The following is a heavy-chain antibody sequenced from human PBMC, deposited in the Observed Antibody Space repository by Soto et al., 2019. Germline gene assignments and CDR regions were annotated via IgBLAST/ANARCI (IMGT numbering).Heavy chain of an antibody. CDR2: IYSGGST. V-gene: IGHV3-53*01. Sequence: LRLSCAASGFTVSSNYMSWVRQAPGKGLEWVSVIYSGGSTYYADSVKGRFTISRDNSKNTLYLQMNSLRAEDTAVYYCARSPPLRYYFDYWGQGTLVTVSS. J-gene: IGHJ4*02. CDR1: GFTVSSNY. D-gene: IGHD3-3*01. CDR3: ARSPPLRYYFDY.